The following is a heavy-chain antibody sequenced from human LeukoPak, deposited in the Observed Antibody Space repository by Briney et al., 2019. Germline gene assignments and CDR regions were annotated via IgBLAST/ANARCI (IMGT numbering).Heavy chain of an antibody. Sequence: GGSLRLSCAASGFTFSSYSMNWVRQAPGKGLEWVSSISSSSSYIYYADSVKGRFTISRGNAKNSLYLQMNSLRAEDTAVYYCAREGDYYDSSGPFDYWGQGTLVTVSS. D-gene: IGHD3-22*01. J-gene: IGHJ4*02. CDR1: GFTFSSYS. CDR2: ISSSSSYI. V-gene: IGHV3-21*01. CDR3: AREGDYYDSSGPFDY.